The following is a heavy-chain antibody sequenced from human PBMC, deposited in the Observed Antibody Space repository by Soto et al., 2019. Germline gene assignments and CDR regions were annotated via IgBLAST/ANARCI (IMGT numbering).Heavy chain of an antibody. CDR2: IYYSGST. CDR1: GGSISSGGYY. Sequence: PSETLSLTCTVSGGSISSGGYYWSWIRQHPGKGLEWIGYIYYSGSTYYNPSLKSRVTISVDTSKNQFSLKLSSVTAADTAVYYCARAAGVWSGYYTSGWFNPWGQGTLVTVSS. CDR3: ARAAGVWSGYYTSGWFNP. D-gene: IGHD3-3*01. V-gene: IGHV4-31*03. J-gene: IGHJ5*02.